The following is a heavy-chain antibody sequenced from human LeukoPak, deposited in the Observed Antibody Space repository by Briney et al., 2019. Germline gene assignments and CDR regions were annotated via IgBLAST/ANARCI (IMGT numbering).Heavy chain of an antibody. CDR1: GFTFSSYA. D-gene: IGHD4-17*01. CDR3: AKDTVTNTYYFDY. Sequence: PGGSLRLSCAASGFTFSSYAMNWVRQAPGEGLEWVSAISGSGDTTYYADSVKGRFTISRDNSKNTLYLQMNSLRVEDTAVYYCAKDTVTNTYYFDYWGQGTLVTVSS. J-gene: IGHJ4*02. CDR2: ISGSGDTT. V-gene: IGHV3-23*01.